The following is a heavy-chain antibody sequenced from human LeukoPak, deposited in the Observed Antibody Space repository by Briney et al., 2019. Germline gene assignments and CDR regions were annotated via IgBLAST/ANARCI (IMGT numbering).Heavy chain of an antibody. J-gene: IGHJ4*02. CDR1: GYTFSSYA. CDR3: ARDYPNYHFDY. V-gene: IGHV3-30-3*01. D-gene: IGHD1-7*01. Sequence: GGSLRLSCAASGYTFSSYAMHWVRQAPGKGLEWVAVISYDGSNKYYADSVKGRFTISRDNSKNTLYLQMNSLRAEDTAVYYCARDYPNYHFDYWGQGTLVTVSS. CDR2: ISYDGSNK.